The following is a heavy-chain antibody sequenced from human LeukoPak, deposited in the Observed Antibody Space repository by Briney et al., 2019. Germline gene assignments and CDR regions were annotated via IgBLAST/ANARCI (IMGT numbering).Heavy chain of an antibody. J-gene: IGHJ4*02. CDR2: IWYDGSNK. CDR1: AFTFSSYG. CDR3: ARDQAYFDY. V-gene: IGHV3-33*01. Sequence: PGRSLRLSCAVSAFTFSSYGMHWVRQAPGKGLEWVAVIWYDGSNKYYADSVKGRFTISRDNSKNTLYLQMNSLRTEDTAVYHCARDQAYFDYWGQGTLVTVSS.